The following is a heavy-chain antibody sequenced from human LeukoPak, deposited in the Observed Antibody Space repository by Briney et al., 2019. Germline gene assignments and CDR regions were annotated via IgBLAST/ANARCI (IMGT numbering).Heavy chain of an antibody. CDR1: GFTFSSHW. Sequence: PGGSLRLSCAASGFTFSSHWMHWVRQAPGKGLVWVSRINSDGSSISYADSVKGRFTISRDNAKNTLYLQMNSLRAEDTAVYYCAKGSGSYHVDYWGQGTLVTVSS. V-gene: IGHV3-74*01. CDR2: INSDGSSI. D-gene: IGHD1-26*01. CDR3: AKGSGSYHVDY. J-gene: IGHJ4*02.